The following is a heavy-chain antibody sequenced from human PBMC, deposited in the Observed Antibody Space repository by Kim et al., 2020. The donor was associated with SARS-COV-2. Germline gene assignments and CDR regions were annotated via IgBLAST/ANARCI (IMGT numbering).Heavy chain of an antibody. CDR1: GFTFSSYA. D-gene: IGHD2-15*01. V-gene: IGHV3-30*04. CDR3: ARSPKYGGNPRTQYYFDY. Sequence: GGSLRLSCAASGFTFSSYAMHWVRQAPGKGLEWVAVISYDGSNKYYADSVKGRFTISRDNSKNTLYLQMNSPRAEDTAVYYCARSPKYGGNPRTQYYFDYWGQGTLVTVSS. J-gene: IGHJ4*02. CDR2: ISYDGSNK.